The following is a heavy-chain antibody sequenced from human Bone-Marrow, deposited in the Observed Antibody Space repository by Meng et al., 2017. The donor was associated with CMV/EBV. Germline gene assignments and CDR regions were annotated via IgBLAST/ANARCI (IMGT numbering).Heavy chain of an antibody. CDR1: GFTFSNYD. J-gene: IGHJ3*02. Sequence: GESLKISCAASGFTFSNYDMHWVRQATGKGLEWVSTIGTAGDTYYPGSVKGRFTVSRENAKNSLYLQMNSLRAGDTAVYYCARGLRAAAAHDAFDIWGQGTMVTVSS. CDR2: IGTAGDT. CDR3: ARGLRAAAAHDAFDI. D-gene: IGHD6-13*01. V-gene: IGHV3-13*01.